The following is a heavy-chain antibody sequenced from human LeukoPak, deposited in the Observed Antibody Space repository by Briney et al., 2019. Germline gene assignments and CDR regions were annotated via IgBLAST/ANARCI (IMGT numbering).Heavy chain of an antibody. J-gene: IGHJ6*03. CDR2: IQQDGSEK. V-gene: IGHV3-7*01. CDR1: GFTFSAYW. D-gene: IGHD5-18*01. CDR3: AREERGYSPDYSYYYYMDV. Sequence: PGGSLRLSCTASGFTFSAYWMSWVRQAPGKGLEWVANIQQDGSEKYYSESVRGRFTISRDNARKSLHLQMNSLRAEDTAMYYCAREERGYSPDYSYYYYMDVWGKGTTVTVSS.